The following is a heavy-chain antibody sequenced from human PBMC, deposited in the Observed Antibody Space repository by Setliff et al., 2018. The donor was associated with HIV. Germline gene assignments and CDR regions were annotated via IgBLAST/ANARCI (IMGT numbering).Heavy chain of an antibody. CDR1: GGTFSSYV. Sequence: SVKVSCKASGGTFSSYVISWVRQAPGQGPEWMGGIIPMYGVTNYAQKLQGRVTITTDESTSTAYMESSSLRSEDTAVYYCALPYCSGGNCWSSASLPPAGWFDPWGQGTLVTVSS. D-gene: IGHD2-15*01. V-gene: IGHV1-69*05. J-gene: IGHJ5*02. CDR3: ALPYCSGGNCWSSASLPPAGWFDP. CDR2: IIPMYGVT.